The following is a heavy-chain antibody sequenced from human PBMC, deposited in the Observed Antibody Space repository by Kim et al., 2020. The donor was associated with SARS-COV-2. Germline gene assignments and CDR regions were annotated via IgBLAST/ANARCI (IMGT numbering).Heavy chain of an antibody. CDR1: GYSFPTYW. Sequence: GESLKISCKGSGYSFPTYWIGWVRQMPGKGLEWMGIIYPGDSDTTYSPSFQGQVTISADKSITTAYLQWSSLKSSDTAMYYCARSYRYGDYIGYFDYWGQGTLVTVSS. CDR3: ARSYRYGDYIGYFDY. J-gene: IGHJ4*02. CDR2: IYPGDSDT. V-gene: IGHV5-51*01. D-gene: IGHD4-17*01.